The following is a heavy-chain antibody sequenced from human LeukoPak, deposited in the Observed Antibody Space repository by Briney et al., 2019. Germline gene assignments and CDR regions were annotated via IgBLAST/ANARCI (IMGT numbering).Heavy chain of an antibody. V-gene: IGHV1-18*01. CDR1: GYTFTSYS. J-gene: IGHJ4*02. CDR3: ARDGWDIVVVPAGHYFDY. Sequence: ASVKVSCKASGYTFTSYSISWVRQAPGQGLEWMGWISAYDGNTNYAQKLQGRVTMTTDTSTSTAYMELRSLRSDDTAVYYCARDGWDIVVVPAGHYFDYWGQGTLVTVSS. CDR2: ISAYDGNT. D-gene: IGHD2-2*01.